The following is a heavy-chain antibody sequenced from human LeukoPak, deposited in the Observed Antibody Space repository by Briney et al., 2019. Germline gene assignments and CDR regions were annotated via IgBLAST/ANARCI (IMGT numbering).Heavy chain of an antibody. CDR3: AKDLRGYYGSGSPSGLDY. D-gene: IGHD3-10*01. Sequence: GGSLRLSCASSGFTFSSYAMSWVRQAPGKGLEWVSAISGSGGSTYYADSVKGRFTISRDNSKNTLYLQMNSLRAEDTAVYYCAKDLRGYYGSGSPSGLDYWGQGTLVTVSS. V-gene: IGHV3-23*01. CDR2: ISGSGGST. J-gene: IGHJ4*02. CDR1: GFTFSSYA.